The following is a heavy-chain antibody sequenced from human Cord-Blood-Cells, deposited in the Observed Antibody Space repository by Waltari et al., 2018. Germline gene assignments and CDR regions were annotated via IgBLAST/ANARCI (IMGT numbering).Heavy chain of an antibody. Sequence: ELTPVETGGGLIQPGGYLTLSRAGFAFSVRSHYPSSVRQVPGKGLEWVSVIYSGGSTYYADSVKGRFTISRDNSKNTLYLQMNSLRAEDTAVYYCASRFRQTRGGRDYWGQGTLVTVSS. CDR1: AFSVRSHY. V-gene: IGHV3-53*02. CDR3: ASRFRQTRGGRDY. J-gene: IGHJ4*02. D-gene: IGHD3-10*01. CDR2: IYSGGST.